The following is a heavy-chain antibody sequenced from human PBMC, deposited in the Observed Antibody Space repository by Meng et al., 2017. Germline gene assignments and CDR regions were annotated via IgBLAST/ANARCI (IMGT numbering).Heavy chain of an antibody. CDR2: ISSSSSYI. D-gene: IGHD3-22*01. V-gene: IGHV3-21*01. CDR1: GFTFSSYS. J-gene: IGHJ4*02. CDR3: ARDPAYYYDSSGYNDY. Sequence: GESLKISCAASGFTFSSYSMNCVRQAPGKGLEWVSSISSSSSYIYYADSVKGRFTISRDNAKNSLYLQMNSLRAEDTAVYYCARDPAYYYDSSGYNDYWGQGTLVTVSS.